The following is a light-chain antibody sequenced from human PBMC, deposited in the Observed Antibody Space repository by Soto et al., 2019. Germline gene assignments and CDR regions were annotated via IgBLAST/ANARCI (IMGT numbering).Light chain of an antibody. Sequence: EVVMTQSPATLSVSPGEGVTLSCRANQGIGDTLAWYQHKPGRSPRRLIYKVSNRDSGVPARFSGSGSGTDFALKISRVEAEDVGVYYCMQGTHWPITFGQGTRLEIK. CDR3: MQGTHWPIT. J-gene: IGKJ5*01. CDR2: KVS. CDR1: QGIGDT. V-gene: IGKV2-30*01.